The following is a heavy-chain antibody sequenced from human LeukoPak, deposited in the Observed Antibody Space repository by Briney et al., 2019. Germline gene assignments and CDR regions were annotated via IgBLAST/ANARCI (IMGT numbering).Heavy chain of an antibody. V-gene: IGHV3-53*01. CDR3: VRGDYGDYTLFDY. D-gene: IGHD4-17*01. CDR1: GFTVSSNY. CDR2: IYSGGST. Sequence: GGSLRLSCADSGFTVSSNYISWVRQAPGKGLEWVSVIYSGGSTFYADSVRGRFTISRDNSKNTLYLRMNSLRAEDTAVYYCVRGDYGDYTLFDYWGRGTLVTVSS. J-gene: IGHJ4*02.